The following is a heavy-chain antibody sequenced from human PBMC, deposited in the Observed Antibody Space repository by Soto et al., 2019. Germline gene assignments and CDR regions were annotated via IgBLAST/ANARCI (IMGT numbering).Heavy chain of an antibody. CDR2: ISYDGSNK. J-gene: IGHJ5*02. CDR1: GFTFSSYA. V-gene: IGHV3-30-3*01. Sequence: LRLSCAASGFTFSSYAMHWVRQAPGKGLEWVAVISYDGSNKYYADSVKGRFTISRDNSKNTLYLQMNSLSAEDTAVYYCARDSSDFGVVITTYNWFDTWGQGTLVTVSS. D-gene: IGHD3-3*01. CDR3: ARDSSDFGVVITTYNWFDT.